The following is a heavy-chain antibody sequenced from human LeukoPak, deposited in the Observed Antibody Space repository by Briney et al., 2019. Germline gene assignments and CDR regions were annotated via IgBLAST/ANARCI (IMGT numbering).Heavy chain of an antibody. CDR1: GFSFSSVY. D-gene: IGHD1-14*01. CDR3: TTCRSYSDY. V-gene: IGHV3-15*01. CDR2: IKSRTEGGSA. J-gene: IGHJ4*02. Sequence: GGSLRLSCADSGFSFSSVYMSWVRQAPGKGLEWVGRIKSRTEGGSADYAARVKGRSSISRDESINTVYQEMNRMNTEDTAVYYCTTCRSYSDYWGQGALVTVSS.